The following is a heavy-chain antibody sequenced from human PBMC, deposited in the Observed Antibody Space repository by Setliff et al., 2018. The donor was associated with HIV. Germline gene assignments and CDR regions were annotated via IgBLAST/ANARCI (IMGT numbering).Heavy chain of an antibody. V-gene: IGHV4-34*01. CDR1: GGSFSGYY. CDR3: ARVRRGYSYGTYYYYGMDV. CDR2: INHSGSA. Sequence: SETLSLTCAVYGGSFSGYYWSWIRQPPGKGLEWIGEINHSGSANYNPSLKSRVTISVDTSKNQFSLKLTSVTAADTLVYYCARVRRGYSYGTYYYYGMDVWGQGTTVTVSS. J-gene: IGHJ6*02. D-gene: IGHD5-18*01.